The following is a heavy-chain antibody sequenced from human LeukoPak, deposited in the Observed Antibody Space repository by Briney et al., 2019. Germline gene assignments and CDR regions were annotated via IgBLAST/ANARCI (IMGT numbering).Heavy chain of an antibody. CDR3: ARDHYNSSGYGYYFDS. V-gene: IGHV3-30*03. Sequence: GGSLRLSCAASGFTFSSYGMHWVRQAPGKGLEWVAVISYDGSNKYYADSVKGRFTISRDNSKNTLYLQTNSLRAEDTAVYYCARDHYNSSGYGYYFDSWGQGTLVTVSS. D-gene: IGHD3-22*01. J-gene: IGHJ4*02. CDR2: ISYDGSNK. CDR1: GFTFSSYG.